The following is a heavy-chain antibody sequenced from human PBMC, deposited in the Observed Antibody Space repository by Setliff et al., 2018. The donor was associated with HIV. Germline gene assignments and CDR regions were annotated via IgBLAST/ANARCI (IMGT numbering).Heavy chain of an antibody. J-gene: IGHJ3*02. D-gene: IGHD6-13*01. CDR2: INPNSGDT. CDR1: GYTFTGYY. V-gene: IGHV1-2*06. Sequence: ASVKVSCKTSGYTFTGYYIHWVRQAPGQGLEWMGRINPNSGDTNYAQKFQGRVTMTRDTSISTAYMDLSGLRSDDTAVYYCMANIAATITYAFDIWGQGTLVTVSS. CDR3: MANIAATITYAFDI.